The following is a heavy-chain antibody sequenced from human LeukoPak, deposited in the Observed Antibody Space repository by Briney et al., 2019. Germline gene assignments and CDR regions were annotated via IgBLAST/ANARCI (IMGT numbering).Heavy chain of an antibody. D-gene: IGHD2-21*02. CDR1: GYTLTELS. CDR3: ATSPRLLPTEYFQH. CDR2: FDPEDGET. V-gene: IGHV1-24*01. Sequence: ASVKVSCKVSGYTLTELSMHWVRQAPGKGLEWMGGFDPEDGETIYAQKFQGRVTMTEDTSTDTAYMELSSLRPEDTAVYYCATSPRLLPTEYFQHWGQGALVTVSS. J-gene: IGHJ1*01.